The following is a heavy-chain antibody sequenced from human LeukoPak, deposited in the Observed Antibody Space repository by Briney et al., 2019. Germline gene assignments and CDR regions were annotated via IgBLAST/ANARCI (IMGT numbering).Heavy chain of an antibody. CDR2: ISAYNGNT. CDR3: ARDYYDSSGYYRCAFDI. J-gene: IGHJ3*02. CDR1: GYTFTSYG. D-gene: IGHD3-22*01. V-gene: IGHV1-18*01. Sequence: ASVKVSCKASGYTFTSYGISWVRQAPGQGLEWMGWISAYNGNTNYAQKLQGRVTMTTDTSTSTAYMEPRSLRSDDTAVYYCARDYYDSSGYYRCAFDIWGQGTMVTVSS.